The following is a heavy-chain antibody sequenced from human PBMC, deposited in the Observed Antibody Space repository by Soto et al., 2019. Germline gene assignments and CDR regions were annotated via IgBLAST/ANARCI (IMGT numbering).Heavy chain of an antibody. CDR3: ARDNPSYYYGTDV. CDR2: IYYSGST. CDR1: GGSISSYY. V-gene: IGHV4-59*01. Sequence: SETLSLTCTVSGGSISSYYWSWIRQPPGKGLEWIGYIYYSGSTNYNPSLKSRVTISVDTSKNQFSLKLSSVTAADTAVYYCARDNPSYYYGTDVWGQGTTLNVSS. J-gene: IGHJ6*02.